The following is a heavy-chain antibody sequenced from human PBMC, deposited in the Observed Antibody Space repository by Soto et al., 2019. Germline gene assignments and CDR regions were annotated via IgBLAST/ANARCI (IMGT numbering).Heavy chain of an antibody. CDR1: GFTFSSYG. J-gene: IGHJ1*01. CDR3: AKDFKSSGDSNALCLFQH. CDR2: ISYDGSNK. V-gene: IGHV3-30*18. Sequence: QVQLVESGGGVVQPGRSLRLSCAASGFTFSSYGMHWVRQAPGKGLEWVALISYDGSNKYYADSVKGRFTISRDNSKNTLYLQMNSLRAEDTAVYYCAKDFKSSGDSNALCLFQHWGQGTLVTVSS. D-gene: IGHD3-22*01.